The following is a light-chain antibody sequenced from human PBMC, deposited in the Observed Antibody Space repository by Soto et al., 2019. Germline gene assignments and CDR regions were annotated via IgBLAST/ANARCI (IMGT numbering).Light chain of an antibody. J-gene: IGKJ1*01. V-gene: IGKV1-39*01. CDR2: ATS. Sequence: DIQMTQSPSSLSASVGDRVTITCRASQSISRHLNWYQQKPGKAPQLLIYATSSLQSGVPSRFSGSGSGTDFTLTISSLQPEDFATYFCQQSSINPRTFGQGTKVDI. CDR1: QSISRH. CDR3: QQSSINPRT.